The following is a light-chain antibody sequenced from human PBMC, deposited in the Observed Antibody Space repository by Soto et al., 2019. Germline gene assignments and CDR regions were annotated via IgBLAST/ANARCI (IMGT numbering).Light chain of an antibody. CDR1: QSVIST. Sequence: EIVMTQSPATLSVSPGERTTLSCRAIQSVISTLVWYQQKPVQALRLLIYGVSTRATGIPARFSGSGSGTEFTLTISSLQSEDFAVYYCQQYNNWPITFGQGTRLEIK. V-gene: IGKV3-15*01. J-gene: IGKJ5*01. CDR3: QQYNNWPIT. CDR2: GVS.